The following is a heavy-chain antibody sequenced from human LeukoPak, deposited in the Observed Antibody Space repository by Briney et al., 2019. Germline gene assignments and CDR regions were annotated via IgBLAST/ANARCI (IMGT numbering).Heavy chain of an antibody. CDR2: SGSGGGT. V-gene: IGHV3-23*01. D-gene: IGHD6-19*01. CDR1: GFTFSTYA. Sequence: GGSLRLSCAASGFTFSTYAMSWVRQAPGKGLEWVSTSGSGGGTYYADSVKGRFTISRDNSKNTLYLQMNSLRAEDTAVYYCAKVVGAVAGTPYYFDYWGQGTLVTVSS. J-gene: IGHJ4*02. CDR3: AKVVGAVAGTPYYFDY.